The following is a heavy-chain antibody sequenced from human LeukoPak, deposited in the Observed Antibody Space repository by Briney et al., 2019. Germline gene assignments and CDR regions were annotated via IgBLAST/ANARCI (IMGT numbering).Heavy chain of an antibody. D-gene: IGHD5-12*01. CDR3: ARWMATISNFDY. CDR2: MNPNSGNT. V-gene: IGHV1-8*01. J-gene: IGHJ4*02. CDR1: AYTFTIYD. Sequence: ASVTVSFKASAYTFTIYDINWVRQAPGQGLEWLGWMNPNSGNTGYTQKFQGRVTFTRNTSISTAYMELSSLRFDDTAVYYCARWMATISNFDYWGQGTLVTVSS.